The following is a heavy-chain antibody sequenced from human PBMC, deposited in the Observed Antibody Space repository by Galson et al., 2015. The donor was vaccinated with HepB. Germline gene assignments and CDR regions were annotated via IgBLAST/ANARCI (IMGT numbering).Heavy chain of an antibody. J-gene: IGHJ6*02. V-gene: IGHV1-69*13. Sequence: SVKVSCKASGGTFSSYAISWVRQAPGQGLEWMGGIIPIFGTANYAQKFQGRVTITADESTSTAYMELSSLRSEDMAVYYCARCSSSPQVPSYDFWSGYSYLIYGMDFWRQPTTVTVSS. CDR2: IIPIFGTA. CDR1: GGTFSSYA. D-gene: IGHD3-3*01. CDR3: ARCSSSPQVPSYDFWSGYSYLIYGMDF.